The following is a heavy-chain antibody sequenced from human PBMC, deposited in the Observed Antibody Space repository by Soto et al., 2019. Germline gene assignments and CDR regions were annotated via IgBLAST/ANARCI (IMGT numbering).Heavy chain of an antibody. V-gene: IGHV3-23*01. CDR3: AKDQVYGTPNPYYFDY. J-gene: IGHJ4*02. D-gene: IGHD3-10*01. CDR2: ISGSGGST. Sequence: GGSLRLSCAASGFTFSSYAMSWVRQAPGKGLEWVSAISGSGGSTYYADSVKGRLPITRDNSKNTLYLQMNSLRAEDTAVYYCAKDQVYGTPNPYYFDYWGQGTLVTVSS. CDR1: GFTFSSYA.